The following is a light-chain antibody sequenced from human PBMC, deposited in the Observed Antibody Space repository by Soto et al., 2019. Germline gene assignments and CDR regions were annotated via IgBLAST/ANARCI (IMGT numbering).Light chain of an antibody. CDR1: SSTVGGFNV. CDR3: CSYVGATTYV. V-gene: IGLV2-23*01. Sequence: QSALTQPVSVSGSPGQSITISCTGTSSTVGGFNVVSWYQQHPGKAPKVIIYEGIKRPSGVSNRFSGSNSGSTASLTISGLQAEDEADYYCCSYVGATTYVFGTGTKVTVL. J-gene: IGLJ1*01. CDR2: EGI.